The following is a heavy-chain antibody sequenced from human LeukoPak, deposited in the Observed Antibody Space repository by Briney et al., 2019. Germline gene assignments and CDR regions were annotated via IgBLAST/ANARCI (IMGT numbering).Heavy chain of an antibody. CDR2: ISAYNGNT. J-gene: IGHJ4*02. Sequence: ASVKVSCKASGGTFSSYAISWVRQAPGQGLEWMGWISAYNGNTNYAQKLQGRVTMTTDTSTSTAYMELRSLRSDDTAVYYCARDRDMYSGSYLADYWGQGTLVTVSS. D-gene: IGHD1-26*01. V-gene: IGHV1-18*01. CDR3: ARDRDMYSGSYLADY. CDR1: GGTFSSYA.